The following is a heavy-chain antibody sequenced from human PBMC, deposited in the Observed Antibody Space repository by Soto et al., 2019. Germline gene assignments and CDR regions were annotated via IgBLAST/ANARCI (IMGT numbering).Heavy chain of an antibody. CDR2: ISYDGSNK. CDR3: ASLSGSYYYDSSGYNTDVDY. J-gene: IGHJ4*02. Sequence: AGGSLRLSCAASGFTFSSYAMHWVRQAPGKGLEWVAVISYDGSNKYYADSVKGRFTISRDNSKNTLYLQMNSLRAEDTAVYYCASLSGSYYYDSSGYNTDVDYWGQGTLVTVSS. V-gene: IGHV3-30-3*01. D-gene: IGHD3-22*01. CDR1: GFTFSSYA.